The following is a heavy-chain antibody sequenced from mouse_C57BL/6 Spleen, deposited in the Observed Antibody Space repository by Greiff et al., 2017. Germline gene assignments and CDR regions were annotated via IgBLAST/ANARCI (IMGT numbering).Heavy chain of an antibody. Sequence: EVKLQESGGGLVKPGGSLKLSCAASGFTFSSYAMSWVRQTPEKRLEWVATISDGGSYTYYPDNVKGPFTISRDNAKNNLYLQMGHLKSEDTAMYYCAREGYYGSRYWYFDVWGTGTTVTVSS. CDR1: GFTFSSYA. D-gene: IGHD1-1*01. CDR2: ISDGGSYT. J-gene: IGHJ1*03. CDR3: AREGYYGSRYWYFDV. V-gene: IGHV5-4*01.